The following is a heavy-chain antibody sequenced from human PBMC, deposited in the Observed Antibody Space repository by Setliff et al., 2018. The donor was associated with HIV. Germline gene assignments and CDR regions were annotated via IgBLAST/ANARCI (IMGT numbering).Heavy chain of an antibody. J-gene: IGHJ4*02. CDR2: IRYDGSDK. Sequence: LRLSCTASGFIFSNYALHWVRQAPGKGLEGLAFIRYDGSDKHYGDSVKGRFTISRDNFKNTLYLQMNRLRAEDTAVYYCAMSPYSSGLFDYWGQGNLVTVSS. D-gene: IGHD6-19*01. V-gene: IGHV3-30*02. CDR1: GFIFSNYA. CDR3: AMSPYSSGLFDY.